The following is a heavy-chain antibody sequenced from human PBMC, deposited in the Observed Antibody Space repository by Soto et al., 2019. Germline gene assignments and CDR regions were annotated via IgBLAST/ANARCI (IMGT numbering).Heavy chain of an antibody. J-gene: IGHJ5*02. V-gene: IGHV3-48*01. CDR1: GFTFSSYS. CDR3: ARHPERIAEIGWFDP. CDR2: ISSSSSTI. Sequence: EVQLVESGGGLVQPGGSLRLSCAASGFTFSSYSMNWLCQAPGKGLEWVSYISSSSSTIYYADSVKGRFTISRDNAKNSLYLQMNSLRAEDTAVYYCARHPERIAEIGWFDPWGQGTLVTVSS. D-gene: IGHD6-13*01.